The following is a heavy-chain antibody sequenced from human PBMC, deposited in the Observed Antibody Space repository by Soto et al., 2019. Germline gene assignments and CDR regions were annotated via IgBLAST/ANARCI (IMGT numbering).Heavy chain of an antibody. CDR2: INPSGGST. V-gene: IGHV1-46*01. D-gene: IGHD3-10*01. CDR3: ARPYYYGSGSHAPFDY. CDR1: GYTFTSYY. J-gene: IGHJ4*02. Sequence: AASVKVSCKASGYTFTSYYMHWVQQAPGQGLEWMGIINPSGGSTSYAQKFQGRVTMTRDTSTSAVYMELSSLRSEDTAVYYCARPYYYGSGSHAPFDYWGQGTLVTVSS.